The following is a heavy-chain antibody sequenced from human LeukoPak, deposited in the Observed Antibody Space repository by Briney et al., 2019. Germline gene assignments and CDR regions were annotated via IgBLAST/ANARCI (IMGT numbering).Heavy chain of an antibody. V-gene: IGHV4-59*01. CDR2: IYYSGST. CDR3: ARVAANYYYYYMAV. J-gene: IGHJ6*03. CDR1: GGSISSYY. D-gene: IGHD6-25*01. Sequence: SETLSLTCTVSGGSISSYYWSWIRQPPGKGLEWIGYIYYSGSTNYNPSLKSRVTISVDTSKKQFFLKLSSVTAADTAVYYCARVAANYYYYYMAVWGKGTTVTISS.